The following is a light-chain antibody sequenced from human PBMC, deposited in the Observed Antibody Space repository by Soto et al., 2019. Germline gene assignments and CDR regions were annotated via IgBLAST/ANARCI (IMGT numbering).Light chain of an antibody. CDR3: ATWDDSLSGPA. J-gene: IGLJ2*01. CDR1: TPNIGSNP. Sequence: QSVLTQPPSASGTPGQRVSISCSGSTPNIGSNPVNWYQQLPGTAPKLLIHSNNQRPSGVPDRFSGSKSGTSASLAISGLQSEDEADYYCATWDDSLSGPAFGGGTKVTVL. CDR2: SNN. V-gene: IGLV1-44*01.